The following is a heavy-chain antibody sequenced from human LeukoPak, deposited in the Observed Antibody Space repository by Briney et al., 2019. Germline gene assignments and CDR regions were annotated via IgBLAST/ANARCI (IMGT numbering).Heavy chain of an antibody. CDR1: GGSISSYC. J-gene: IGHJ1*01. CDR2: IYYSGST. CDR3: ARGSSSTVVAAEYFQH. Sequence: PSETLPLTCTVSGGSISSYCWSWIRQPPGKGLEWIGYIYYSGSTNYSPSLKSRVTISVDTSKNQFSLKLSSVTAADTAVYYCARGSSSTVVAAEYFQHWGQGTLVTVSS. D-gene: IGHD4-23*01. V-gene: IGHV4-59*01.